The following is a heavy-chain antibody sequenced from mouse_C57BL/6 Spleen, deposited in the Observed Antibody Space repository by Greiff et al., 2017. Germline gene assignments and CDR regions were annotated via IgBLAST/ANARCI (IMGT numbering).Heavy chain of an antibody. CDR3: ARENYDGSRGFAY. CDR1: GYSITSGYY. V-gene: IGHV3-6*01. J-gene: IGHJ3*01. Sequence: EVKLLESGPGLVKPSQSLSLTCSVTGYSITSGYYWNWIRQFPGNKLEWMGYISYDGSNNYNPSLKNRISITRDTSKNQFFLKLNSVTTEETATYYCARENYDGSRGFAYWGQGTLVTVSA. D-gene: IGHD1-1*01. CDR2: ISYDGSN.